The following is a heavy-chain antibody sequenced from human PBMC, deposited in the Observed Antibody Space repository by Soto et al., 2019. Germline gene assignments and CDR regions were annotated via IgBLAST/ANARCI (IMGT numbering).Heavy chain of an antibody. J-gene: IGHJ4*02. Sequence: QVQLVQSGAEVKKPGASVKVSRKASGYTFSNYGISLVLQAPGQGLEWMGWISAYNGNTKYAQKLQGRGAMTTDTSTCTAYMEQRSLRSDDTAVYYCARASPPVDYWGQGTLVTVSS. CDR1: GYTFSNYG. V-gene: IGHV1-18*01. CDR3: ARASPPVDY. CDR2: ISAYNGNT.